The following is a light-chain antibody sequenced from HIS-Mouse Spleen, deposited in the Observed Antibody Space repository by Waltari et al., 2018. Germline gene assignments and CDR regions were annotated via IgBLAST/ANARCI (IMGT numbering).Light chain of an antibody. J-gene: IGKJ1*01. CDR2: AAS. V-gene: IGKV1-9*01. CDR1: QGISSY. CDR3: QQLNSYPPT. Sequence: DIQLTQSPSFLSASVGDRVTITCRASQGISSYLAWYQHKPGKAPKLLIYAASTLQSGVPSRFRGSGSGTEFTLTISSLQPEDFATYYCQQLNSYPPTFGQGTKVEIK.